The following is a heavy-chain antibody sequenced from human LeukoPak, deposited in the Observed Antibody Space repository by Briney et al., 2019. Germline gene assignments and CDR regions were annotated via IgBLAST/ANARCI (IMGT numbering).Heavy chain of an antibody. Sequence: PGGSLRLSCTASGFTFSRYVMIWVRQAPGKGLQWMSTISYDGDNKYYVDSVKGRFTISRDNSKNTLYLQMNSLRAEDTAVYYCGRAGGQLLHGFGYFEYWGQGTLATVSS. V-gene: IGHV3-30*04. D-gene: IGHD6-13*01. CDR1: GFTFSRYV. CDR3: GRAGGQLLHGFGYFEY. CDR2: ISYDGDNK. J-gene: IGHJ4*02.